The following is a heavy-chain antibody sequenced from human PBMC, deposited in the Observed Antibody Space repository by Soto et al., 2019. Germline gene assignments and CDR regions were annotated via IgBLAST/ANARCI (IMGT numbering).Heavy chain of an antibody. V-gene: IGHV1-18*04. J-gene: IGHJ4*02. Sequence: ASVKVSCKASGYTFTSYYMHWVRQAPGQGLEWMGWISAYNGNTNYAQKLQGRVTMTTDTSTSTAYMELRSLRSDDTAVYYCATGAAATIDYWGQGTLVTVSS. CDR3: ATGAAATIDY. CDR1: GYTFTSYY. CDR2: ISAYNGNT. D-gene: IGHD2-2*01.